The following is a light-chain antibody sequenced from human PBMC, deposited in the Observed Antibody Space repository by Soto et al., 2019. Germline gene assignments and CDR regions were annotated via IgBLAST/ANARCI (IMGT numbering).Light chain of an antibody. J-gene: IGKJ5*01. CDR1: QDIITW. V-gene: IGKV1-12*01. CDR3: QQTDSFPIT. CDR2: TAS. Sequence: DIQMTQSPSSVTASVGDRVTITCRASQDIITWLAWYQQKPGKAPNLLIYTASNLQSGVPSRFSGSGSGTHFTLTISSLQPEDFGTYYCQQTDSFPITFGQRTRLKIK.